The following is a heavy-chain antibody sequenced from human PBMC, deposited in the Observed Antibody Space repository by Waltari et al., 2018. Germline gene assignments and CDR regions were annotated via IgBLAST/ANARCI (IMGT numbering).Heavy chain of an antibody. CDR3: ARAMSSSWYDYFDY. CDR1: GGTFSSYA. CDR2: IIAIFGTA. D-gene: IGHD6-13*01. V-gene: IGHV1-69*05. J-gene: IGHJ4*02. Sequence: QVQLVQSGAEVKKPGSSVKVSCKASGGTFSSYAISWVRQAPGQGLEWRGGIIAIFGTAKYTQKIQGRVTITTDESTSTAYMELSRLRSEDTAVHYCARAMSSSWYDYFDYWGQGTLVTVSS.